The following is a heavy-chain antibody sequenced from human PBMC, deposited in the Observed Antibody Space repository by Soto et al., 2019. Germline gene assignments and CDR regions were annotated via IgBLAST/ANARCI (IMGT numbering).Heavy chain of an antibody. J-gene: IGHJ5*02. CDR1: GGSFSGYY. Sequence: PSETLSLTCAVYGGSFSGYYWSWIRQPPGKGLEWIGEINHSGSTNYNPSLKSRVTISVDTSKNQFSLKLSSVTAADTAVYYCANRRVGVPAAMWFPRWFDPLGQGTLVTVSS. CDR3: ANRRVGVPAAMWFPRWFDP. V-gene: IGHV4-34*01. CDR2: INHSGST. D-gene: IGHD2-2*01.